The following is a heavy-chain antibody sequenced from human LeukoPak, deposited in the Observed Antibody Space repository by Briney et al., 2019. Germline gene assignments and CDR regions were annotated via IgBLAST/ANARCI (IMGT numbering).Heavy chain of an antibody. CDR1: GFSLSTSGVG. D-gene: IGHD3-3*01. CDR2: IYWDDDK. Sequence: ESGPTLVKPTQTLTLTCTFSGFSLSTSGVGVGWIRQPPGKALEWLALIYWDDDKRYSPSLKSRLTITKDTSKNQVVLTMTNMDPVDTATYYCAHGGRYYDFWSGYPNWFDPWGQGTLVTVSS. CDR3: AHGGRYYDFWSGYPNWFDP. V-gene: IGHV2-5*02. J-gene: IGHJ5*02.